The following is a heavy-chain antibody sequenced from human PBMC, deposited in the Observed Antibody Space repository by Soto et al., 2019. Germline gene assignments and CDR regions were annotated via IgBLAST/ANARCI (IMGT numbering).Heavy chain of an antibody. CDR3: AGEFEDCSSTSCYEWFDP. D-gene: IGHD2-2*01. Sequence: PSETLSLTCTVSGASISSGGYWGWIRQYPGKGLEWIGYIYYRGTTYYNPSLRSRVTISLDTPKSQFSLKVSSVTAADTAIYYCAGEFEDCSSTSCYEWFDPWGQGTLVTVSS. J-gene: IGHJ5*02. CDR2: IYYRGTT. V-gene: IGHV4-31*03. CDR1: GASISSGGY.